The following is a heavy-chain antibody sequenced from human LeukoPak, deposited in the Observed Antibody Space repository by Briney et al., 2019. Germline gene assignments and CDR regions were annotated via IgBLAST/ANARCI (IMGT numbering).Heavy chain of an antibody. V-gene: IGHV4-39*01. CDR3: ARHRGSRIAATTTFDY. J-gene: IGHJ4*02. CDR1: GASISSNHFY. CDR2: MHYSGST. D-gene: IGHD5-12*01. Sequence: SETLSLTCTVSGASISSNHFYWGWIRQPPGKGLEWIGSMHYSGSTYYNPSLKSRVTISVDTSKNQFSLKLSSVTAADTAVYYCARHRGSRIAATTTFDYWGQGTLVTVSS.